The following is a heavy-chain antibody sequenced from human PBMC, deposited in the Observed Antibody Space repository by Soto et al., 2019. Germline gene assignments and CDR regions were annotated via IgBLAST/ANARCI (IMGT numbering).Heavy chain of an antibody. V-gene: IGHV3-74*01. Sequence: EVQLVESGGGLVQPGGSLRLSCAASGFTFSSNWMHWVRQAPGKGLAWISRINSDGSSTSYADSVKGRFTISRDNAKNTLYLQMNSLRVDDTAVYYCASPGVVAATYYFYYWGHGTLVTVSS. D-gene: IGHD2-15*01. CDR2: INSDGSST. J-gene: IGHJ4*01. CDR1: GFTFSSNW. CDR3: ASPGVVAATYYFYY.